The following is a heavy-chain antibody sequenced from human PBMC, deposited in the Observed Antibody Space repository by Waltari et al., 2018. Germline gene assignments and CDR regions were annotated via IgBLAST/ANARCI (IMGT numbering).Heavy chain of an antibody. V-gene: IGHV4-59*01. J-gene: IGHJ4*02. D-gene: IGHD3-22*01. CDR2: IYYSGST. CDR1: GGSISSYY. CDR3: ARGSSGYYYALRY. Sequence: QVQLQQWGAGLLKPSETLSLTCTVSGGSISSYYWSWIRQPPGKGLEWIGYIYYSGSTNYNPSLKSRVTISVDTSKNQFSLKLSSVTAADTAVYYCARGSSGYYYALRYWGQGTLVTVSS.